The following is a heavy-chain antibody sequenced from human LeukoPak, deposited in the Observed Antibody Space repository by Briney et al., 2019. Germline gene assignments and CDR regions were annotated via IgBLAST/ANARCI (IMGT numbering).Heavy chain of an antibody. CDR2: ISDTGDT. J-gene: IGHJ4*02. CDR3: AKTLFGFSYGKIDY. Sequence: GGSLRLSCAGYEFTFCSHDMKWVRQAQGKGRDWVSSISDTGDTYYADSLKGRFTISRDNSTNTLYLQMSSLRAEDTAIYYCAKTLFGFSYGKIDYWGQGTLVTVSS. CDR1: EFTFCSHD. D-gene: IGHD5-18*01. V-gene: IGHV3-23*01.